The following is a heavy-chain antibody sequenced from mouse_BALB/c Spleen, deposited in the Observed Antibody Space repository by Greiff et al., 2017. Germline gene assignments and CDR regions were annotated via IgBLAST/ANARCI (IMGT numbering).Heavy chain of an antibody. CDR3: ARGIITTVVATGAMDY. CDR2: IYPGDGDT. J-gene: IGHJ4*01. V-gene: IGHV1-87*01. CDR1: GYTFTSYW. Sequence: VQLQQPGAELARPGASVKLSCKASGYTFTSYWMQWVKQRPGQGLEWIGAIYPGDGDTRYTQKFKGKATLTADKSSSTAYMQLSSLASEDSAVYYCARGIITTVVATGAMDYWGQGTSVTVSS. D-gene: IGHD1-1*01.